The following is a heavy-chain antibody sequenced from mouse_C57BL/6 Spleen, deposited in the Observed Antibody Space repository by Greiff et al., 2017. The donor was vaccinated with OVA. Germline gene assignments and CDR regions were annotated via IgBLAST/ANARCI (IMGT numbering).Heavy chain of an antibody. CDR1: GYSITSGYY. V-gene: IGHV3-6*01. CDR3: ARDPLGWFAY. J-gene: IGHJ3*01. D-gene: IGHD6-1*01. Sequence: EVKLMESGPGLVKPSQSLSLTCSVTGYSITSGYYWNWIRQFPGNKLEWMGYISYDGSNNYNPSLKNRISITRDTSKNQFFLKLNSVTTEDTATYYCARDPLGWFAYWGQGTLVTVSA. CDR2: ISYDGSN.